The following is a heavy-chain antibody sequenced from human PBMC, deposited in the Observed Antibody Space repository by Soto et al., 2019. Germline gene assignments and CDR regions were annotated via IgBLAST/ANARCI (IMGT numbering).Heavy chain of an antibody. Sequence: ASVKASCKASGYTFTSYDINWVRQATGQGLEWMGWISAYNDNTNYAQKLQGRVTMTTDTSTSTAYMELRSLRSDDTAVYYCARDISMGYCSGGSCSFDYWGQGTPVTV. CDR1: GYTFTSYD. CDR3: ARDISMGYCSGGSCSFDY. J-gene: IGHJ4*02. CDR2: ISAYNDNT. D-gene: IGHD2-15*01. V-gene: IGHV1-18*01.